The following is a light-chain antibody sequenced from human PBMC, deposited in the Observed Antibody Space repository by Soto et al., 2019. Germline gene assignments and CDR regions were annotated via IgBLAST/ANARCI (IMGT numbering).Light chain of an antibody. CDR2: EVN. CDR1: SSDIGAYNY. Sequence: QSVLTQPASGSGSPGQSITISCTGTSSDIGAYNYVSWYQQYPGRAPKLMIYEVNNRPSGVSNRFSGSKSGNTASLTISGLQAEDEADYYCSSFTTSSTYVVGAGTKVTVL. V-gene: IGLV2-14*01. J-gene: IGLJ1*01. CDR3: SSFTTSSTYV.